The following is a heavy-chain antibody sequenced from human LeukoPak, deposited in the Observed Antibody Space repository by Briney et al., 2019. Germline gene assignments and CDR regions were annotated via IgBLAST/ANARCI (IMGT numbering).Heavy chain of an antibody. CDR3: ASPYDSSGYYPEDYFDY. V-gene: IGHV3-23*01. J-gene: IGHJ4*02. Sequence: GRSLRLSCAASGFTFSSYAMSWVRQAPGKGLEWVSAISGSGGSTYYADSVKGRFTISRDNSKNTLYLQMNSLRAEDTAVYYCASPYDSSGYYPEDYFDYWGQGTLVTVSS. D-gene: IGHD3-22*01. CDR1: GFTFSSYA. CDR2: ISGSGGST.